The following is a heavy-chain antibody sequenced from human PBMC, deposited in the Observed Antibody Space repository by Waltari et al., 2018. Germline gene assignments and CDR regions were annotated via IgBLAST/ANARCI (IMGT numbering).Heavy chain of an antibody. CDR1: GGSISHYY. D-gene: IGHD2-15*01. J-gene: IGHJ4*02. CDR2: IYYSGST. CDR3: ARASICTGGTCYSGPEPYYFDY. Sequence: QVQLQESGPGLVKPLETLSLTCTVSGGSISHYYWTWVRQPPGKGLEWIGYIYYSGSTHYNPPLKSRVTISVDTSKNQFSLHLNAVTAADTAVYYCARASICTGGTCYSGPEPYYFDYWGQGALVTVSS. V-gene: IGHV4-59*01.